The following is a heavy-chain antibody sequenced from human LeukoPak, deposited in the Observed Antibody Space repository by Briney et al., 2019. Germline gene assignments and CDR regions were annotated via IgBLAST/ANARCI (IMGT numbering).Heavy chain of an antibody. D-gene: IGHD3-16*01. CDR2: IYSGGST. CDR3: ARDCGDMGEPCAFDI. V-gene: IGHV3-53*01. Sequence: GGSLRLSCAASGFTVSSNYMSWVRQAPGKGLEWVSVIYSGGSTYYADSVKGRFTISRDNSKNTLYLQMNSLRAEDTAVYYCARDCGDMGEPCAFDIWGQGTMVTVSS. J-gene: IGHJ3*02. CDR1: GFTVSSNY.